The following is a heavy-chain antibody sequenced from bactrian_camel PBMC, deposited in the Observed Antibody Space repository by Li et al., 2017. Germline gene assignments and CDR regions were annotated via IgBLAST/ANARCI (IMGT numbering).Heavy chain of an antibody. Sequence: QVQLVESGGGSVQAGGSVRLSCTASGYTDSVNVMGWWRQAAGKEREGVAAIAGDGRTDYADSVKGRFTISRDGAKNIIALQMHSLKPEDTATYYCAADLVTDEPSLVEREYYYWGQGTQVTVS. CDR2: IAGDGRT. J-gene: IGHJ4*01. D-gene: IGHD1*01. CDR3: AADLVTDEPSLVEREYYY. CDR1: GYTDSVNV. V-gene: IGHV3S53*01.